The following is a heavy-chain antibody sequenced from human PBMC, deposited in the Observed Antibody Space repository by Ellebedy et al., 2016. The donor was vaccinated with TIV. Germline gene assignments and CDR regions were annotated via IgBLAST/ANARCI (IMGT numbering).Heavy chain of an antibody. V-gene: IGHV3-23*01. CDR3: ARVGSSSLLSYYGMDV. J-gene: IGHJ6*02. D-gene: IGHD6-6*01. CDR2: ISGSGGNT. Sequence: PGGSLRLSCAASGFTFSSYAMSWVRQAPGKGLQWVSAISGSGGNTFYADSVKGRFTISRDNSKNTLYLQMNSLTAEDTAVYYCARVGSSSLLSYYGMDVWGQGTTVTVSS. CDR1: GFTFSSYA.